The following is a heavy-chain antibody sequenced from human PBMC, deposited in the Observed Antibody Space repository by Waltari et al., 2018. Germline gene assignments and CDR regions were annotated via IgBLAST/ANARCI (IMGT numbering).Heavy chain of an antibody. CDR3: ASPEGYCSSTSCYTLDY. J-gene: IGHJ4*02. D-gene: IGHD2-2*02. CDR2: IIPIFGTA. CDR1: GATLRSYA. Sequence: QVQLVQSGAEVKKPGSSVKVSCKASGATLRSYAISWLRQAHGQGLEWMGGIIPIFGTANYAQKFQGRVTITADESTSTAYMELSSLRSEDTAVYYCASPEGYCSSTSCYTLDYWGQGTLVTVSS. V-gene: IGHV1-69*01.